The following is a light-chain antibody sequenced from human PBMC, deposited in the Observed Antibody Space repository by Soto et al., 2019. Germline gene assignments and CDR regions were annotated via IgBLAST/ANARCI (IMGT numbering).Light chain of an antibody. Sequence: ESVLTQSPGTLSVSPGERATLSCRASQSVSSNYLTWYQQKPGQAPRLLVYGASGRATGIPDRFSGSGSGTDFTLTIGRLDPEDFAVYYCQQYGTSPLTLGQGTKVDI. CDR2: GAS. CDR3: QQYGTSPLT. CDR1: QSVSSNY. V-gene: IGKV3-20*01. J-gene: IGKJ1*01.